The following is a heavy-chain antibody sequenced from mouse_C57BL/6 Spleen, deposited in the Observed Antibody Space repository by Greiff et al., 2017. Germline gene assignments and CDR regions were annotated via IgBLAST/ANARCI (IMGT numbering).Heavy chain of an antibody. CDR2: ISGGGGNT. Sequence: EVHLVESGGGLVKPGGSLKLSCAASGFTFSSYTMSWVRQTPEKRLEWVATISGGGGNTYYPDSVKGRFTISRDNAKNTLYLQMSSLRSEDTALYYCARHRYDAMDYWGQGTSVTVSS. V-gene: IGHV5-9*01. CDR1: GFTFSSYT. J-gene: IGHJ4*01. CDR3: ARHRYDAMDY.